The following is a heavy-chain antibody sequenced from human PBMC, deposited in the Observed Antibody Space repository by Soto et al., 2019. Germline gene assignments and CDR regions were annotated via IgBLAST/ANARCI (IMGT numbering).Heavy chain of an antibody. CDR1: GGSFSGYY. D-gene: IGHD3-9*01. J-gene: IGHJ6*02. V-gene: IGHV4-34*01. CDR3: ALILTGHYKGGMDV. CDR2: INHIGST. Sequence: PSETRSLTCAVYGGSFSGYYWSWIRQPPGKGREWFGEINHIGSTNYNPSLKSRVTISVDTSQHQFSLKLGSVTAAGTPVYYIALILTGHYKGGMDVWGQGTTVTGSS.